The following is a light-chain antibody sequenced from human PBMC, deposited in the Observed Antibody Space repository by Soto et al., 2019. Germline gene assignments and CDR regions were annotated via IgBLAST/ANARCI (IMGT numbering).Light chain of an antibody. CDR3: QQANSSPLT. Sequence: DIPMTQSPSSVSASVGERVTITCRASQGISSWLAWYQQKPGKAPKLLMYAAYRLKSGVPSRFSGSGAETDFTLTISSLQPEYFATYYCQQANSSPLTFGGGTKVEIK. J-gene: IGKJ4*01. CDR2: AAY. CDR1: QGISSW. V-gene: IGKV1D-12*01.